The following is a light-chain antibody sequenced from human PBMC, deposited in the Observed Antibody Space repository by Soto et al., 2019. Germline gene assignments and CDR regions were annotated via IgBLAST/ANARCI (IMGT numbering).Light chain of an antibody. CDR1: GSDVGGYNY. Sequence: QSALTQPASVSGSPGQSITISCTGTGSDVGGYNYVSWYQQHPGKAPKLMIYDVSNRPSGVSNRFSGSKSGNTDSLTISGLQAEDEADYYCSSYTSSSTPIYVFGPGTKLTVL. V-gene: IGLV2-14*01. CDR2: DVS. J-gene: IGLJ1*01. CDR3: SSYTSSSTPIYV.